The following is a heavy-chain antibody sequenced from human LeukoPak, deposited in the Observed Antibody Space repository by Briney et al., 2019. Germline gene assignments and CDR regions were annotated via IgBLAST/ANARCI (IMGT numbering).Heavy chain of an antibody. CDR1: GFIFSNYW. V-gene: IGHV3-7*03. D-gene: IGHD6-19*01. CDR2: IKQDGSDK. CDR3: AKDSNGWYQRGSNYFDY. J-gene: IGHJ4*02. Sequence: GGSLRLSCAASGFIFSNYWMSWVRQAPGKGLEWVANIKQDGSDKYYVDSVKGRFTISRDNGKNSLYLEMNSLRAEDTAEYYCAKDSNGWYQRGSNYFDYWGQGTLVTVSS.